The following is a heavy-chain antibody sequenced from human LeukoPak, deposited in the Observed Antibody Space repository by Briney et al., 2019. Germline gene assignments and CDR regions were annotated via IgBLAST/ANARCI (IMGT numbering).Heavy chain of an antibody. D-gene: IGHD5-24*01. Sequence: RSLILSCVASGFMFSSYGMHWVRQAPGKGLEWVALISYDGSIKKYADSVKGRFTISRDNSKNTLYLQMNSLRAEDTAVYYCAKDDAWLQYGNWGRGTLVTVSS. CDR2: ISYDGSIK. V-gene: IGHV3-30*18. CDR3: AKDDAWLQYGN. CDR1: GFMFSSYG. J-gene: IGHJ4*02.